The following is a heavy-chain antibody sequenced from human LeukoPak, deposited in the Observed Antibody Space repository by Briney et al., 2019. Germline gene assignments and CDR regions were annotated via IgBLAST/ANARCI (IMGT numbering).Heavy chain of an antibody. D-gene: IGHD3-22*01. CDR1: GGSISSYY. Sequence: SETLSLTCTVSGGSISSYYWSWIRQLPGKGLEWIGYIYYSGSTNYNPSLKSRVAISVDTSKNQFSLKLSSVTAADTAVYYCARVRDDSSGYDPHDYWGQGTLVTVSS. CDR2: IYYSGST. J-gene: IGHJ4*02. V-gene: IGHV4-59*01. CDR3: ARVRDDSSGYDPHDY.